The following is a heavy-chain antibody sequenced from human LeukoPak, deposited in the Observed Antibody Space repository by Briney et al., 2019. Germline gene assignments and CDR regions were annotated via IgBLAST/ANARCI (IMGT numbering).Heavy chain of an antibody. CDR1: GGSFNGYS. V-gene: IGHV4-34*01. CDR2: IIHSGGT. CDR3: ARGPLALRRLAGIFS. D-gene: IGHD6-19*01. Sequence: SETLSLTCAVSGGSFNGYSYTWIRQPPGKGLEWIGEIIHSGGTSYNPSLKSRLTISVDTSRKQFSLKLTSVTAADTALYFCARGPLALRRLAGIFSWGRGTQVTVSS. J-gene: IGHJ5*02.